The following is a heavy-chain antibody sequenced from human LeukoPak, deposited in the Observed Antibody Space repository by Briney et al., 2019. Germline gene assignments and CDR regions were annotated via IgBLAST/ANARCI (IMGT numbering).Heavy chain of an antibody. CDR1: GFTFSSYA. Sequence: GGSLRLSCAASGFTFSSYAMSWVRQAPGKGLEWVSAISGSGGSTYYADSVKGRFTISRDNSKNTLYLQMNSLRAEDTAVYHCANSILTGYYKHYYMDVWGKGTTVTVSS. J-gene: IGHJ6*03. CDR2: ISGSGGST. D-gene: IGHD3-9*01. V-gene: IGHV3-23*01. CDR3: ANSILTGYYKHYYMDV.